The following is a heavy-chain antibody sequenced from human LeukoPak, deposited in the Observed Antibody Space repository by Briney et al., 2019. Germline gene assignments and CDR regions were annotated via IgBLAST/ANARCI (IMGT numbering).Heavy chain of an antibody. Sequence: SVKVSCKASGGTFSSYAISWVRQAPGQGLEWMGGIIPIFGTANYAQKFQGRVTITADESTSTAYMELSGLRSEDTAVYYCATNTRLEDIVVVPAAINYLVPFDYWGQGTLVTVSS. J-gene: IGHJ4*02. V-gene: IGHV1-69*13. CDR2: IIPIFGTA. D-gene: IGHD2-2*01. CDR1: GGTFSSYA. CDR3: ATNTRLEDIVVVPAAINYLVPFDY.